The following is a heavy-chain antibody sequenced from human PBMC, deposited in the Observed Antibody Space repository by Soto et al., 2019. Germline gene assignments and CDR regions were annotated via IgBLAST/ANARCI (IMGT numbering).Heavy chain of an antibody. CDR3: ARDGLWFGEAPL. V-gene: IGHV1-18*01. D-gene: IGHD3-10*01. Sequence: ASVKVSCKASGCKFSSYGITWVRQAPGQGLEWLGWIIPIFGTANYAQKLQGRVTMTTDTSTSTAYMELRSLRSDDTAVYYCARDGLWFGEAPLWGQGTLVTVSS. J-gene: IGHJ4*02. CDR2: IIPIFGTA. CDR1: GCKFSSYG.